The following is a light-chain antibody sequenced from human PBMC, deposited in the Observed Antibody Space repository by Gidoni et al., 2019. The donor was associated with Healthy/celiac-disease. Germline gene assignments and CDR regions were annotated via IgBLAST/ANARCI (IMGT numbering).Light chain of an antibody. Sequence: EIVMTQSQATLSVSPGERATLSCRASQSVSSNLAWYQQKPGQAPRLLIYGASTRATGIPARFSGSGSGTEFTLTISSLQSEDFAVYYCQQYNNWPPLTFXQXTRLXIK. J-gene: IGKJ5*01. CDR2: GAS. V-gene: IGKV3-15*01. CDR3: QQYNNWPPLT. CDR1: QSVSSN.